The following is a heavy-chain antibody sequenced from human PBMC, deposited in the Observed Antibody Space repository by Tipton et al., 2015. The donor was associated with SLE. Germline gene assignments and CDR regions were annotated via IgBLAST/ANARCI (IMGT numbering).Heavy chain of an antibody. CDR3: ARGGHHHGFDI. CDR2: IDTDGSDR. CDR1: GFLFSGYW. V-gene: IGHV3-74*01. Sequence: SLRLSCAASGFLFSGYWIHWVRQAPGKGLVWVSRIDTDGSDRIYADSVKGRFTISRDNSRSTLSLQMNNLRVEDTAVYYCARGGHHHGFDIWGQGTMVTVSS. J-gene: IGHJ3*02.